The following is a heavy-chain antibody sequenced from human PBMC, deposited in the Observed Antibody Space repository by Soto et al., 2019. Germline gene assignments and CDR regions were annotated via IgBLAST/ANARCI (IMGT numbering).Heavy chain of an antibody. D-gene: IGHD1-26*01. CDR3: PKDAPGSGCRDDY. V-gene: IGHV3-23*01. CDR2: IGGSGGGT. Sequence: PGGSLRLPCAASGFTFSIYAMSWVREAQGRGLEWAQTIGGSGGGTPYPDFVRSRFTISKDDSTSTLYLQQNSLRPENTAVYYCPKDAPGSGCRDDYWGRGSMVTVPQ. J-gene: IGHJ4*02. CDR1: GFTFSIYA.